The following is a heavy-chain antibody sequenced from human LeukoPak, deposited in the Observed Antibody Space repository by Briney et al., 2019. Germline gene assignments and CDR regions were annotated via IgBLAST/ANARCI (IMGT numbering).Heavy chain of an antibody. V-gene: IGHV3-33*01. D-gene: IGHD4-17*01. J-gene: IGHJ4*02. CDR1: GFIFSSYG. CDR2: TWYDGSNK. Sequence: PGRSLRLSCAASGFIFSSYGMHWVRQAPGKGLEWVAVTWYDGSNKYYADAVKGRLTISRDNSKNTLYLQMNSLRAEDTAVYFCARDHGDYSGKDYWGQGTLVTVSS. CDR3: ARDHGDYSGKDY.